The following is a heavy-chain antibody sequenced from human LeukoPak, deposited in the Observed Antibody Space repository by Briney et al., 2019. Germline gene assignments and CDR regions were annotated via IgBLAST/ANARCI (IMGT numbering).Heavy chain of an antibody. D-gene: IGHD2-15*01. Sequence: SQTLSLTCTVSGGSISSGSYYWSWIRQPAGKGLEWIGRIYTSGSTNYNPSLKSRVTISVDTSKNQFSLKLSSVTAADTAVYYCARDSLGYCSGGSCRGWGQGTMVTVSS. J-gene: IGHJ3*01. V-gene: IGHV4-61*02. CDR3: ARDSLGYCSGGSCRG. CDR1: GGSISSGSYY. CDR2: IYTSGST.